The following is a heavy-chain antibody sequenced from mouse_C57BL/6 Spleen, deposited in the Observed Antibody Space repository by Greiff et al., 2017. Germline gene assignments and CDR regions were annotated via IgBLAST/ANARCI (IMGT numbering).Heavy chain of an antibody. CDR3: AKLYDDYDEAMDY. V-gene: IGHV1-7*01. CDR1: GYTFTSYW. Sequence: QVQLQQSGAELAKPGASVKLSCKASGYTFTSYWMHWVKQRPGQGLEWIGYINPSSGYTKYNQKFKDKATLTADKSSSTTYMQLSSLTYEDSAVYYCAKLYDDYDEAMDYWGQGTSVTVSS. J-gene: IGHJ4*01. D-gene: IGHD2-4*01. CDR2: INPSSGYT.